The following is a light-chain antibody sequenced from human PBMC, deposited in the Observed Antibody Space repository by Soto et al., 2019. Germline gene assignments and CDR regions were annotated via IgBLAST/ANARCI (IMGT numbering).Light chain of an antibody. J-gene: IGKJ2*01. Sequence: EIVLTQSPGTLSLSPGERATLSCRASQSVSSSYLAWYQQKPGQAPRLLIYGASSWAPGIPDRFSGSGSGTDFTLTISRLEPEDFAVYYCQQYGSSPRTFGQGTKLEIK. V-gene: IGKV3-20*01. CDR1: QSVSSSY. CDR2: GAS. CDR3: QQYGSSPRT.